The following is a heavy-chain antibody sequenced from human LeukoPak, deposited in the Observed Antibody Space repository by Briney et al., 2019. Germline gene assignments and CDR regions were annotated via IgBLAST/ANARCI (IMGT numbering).Heavy chain of an antibody. CDR2: IIPIFGTA. J-gene: IGHJ4*02. Sequence: ASVKVSCKASGYTFTSYGISWVRQAPGQGLEWMGGIIPIFGTANYAQKFQGRVTITADESTSTAYMELSSLRSEDTAVYYCARENPAGTGYFDYWGQGTLVTVSS. CDR1: GYTFTSYG. V-gene: IGHV1-69*13. CDR3: ARENPAGTGYFDY. D-gene: IGHD6-13*01.